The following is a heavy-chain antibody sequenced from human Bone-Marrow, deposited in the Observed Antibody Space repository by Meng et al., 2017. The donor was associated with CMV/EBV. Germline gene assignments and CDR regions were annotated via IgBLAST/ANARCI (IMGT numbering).Heavy chain of an antibody. V-gene: IGHV3-23*01. D-gene: IGHD6-19*01. CDR3: ARDHSIAVAGTLNYYYGMDV. Sequence: GGSLRLSCAASGFTFSSYAMSWVRQAPGKGLEWVSAISGSGGSTYYADSVKGRFTISRDNSKNTLYLQMNSLRAEDTAVYYCARDHSIAVAGTLNYYYGMDVWGQGTTVTVSS. CDR2: ISGSGGST. J-gene: IGHJ6*02. CDR1: GFTFSSYA.